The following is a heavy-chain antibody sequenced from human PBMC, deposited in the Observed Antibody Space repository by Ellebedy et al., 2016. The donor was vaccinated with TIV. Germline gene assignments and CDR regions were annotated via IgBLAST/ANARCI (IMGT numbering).Heavy chain of an antibody. Sequence: GGSLRLSXAASGFTFSSYSMNWVRQAPGKGLEWVSSISSSSSYIYYADSVKGRFTISRDNAKNSLYLQMNSLRAEDTAVYYCAGGGQWLVPSDYWGQGTLVTVSS. D-gene: IGHD6-19*01. V-gene: IGHV3-21*01. J-gene: IGHJ4*02. CDR3: AGGGQWLVPSDY. CDR2: ISSSSSYI. CDR1: GFTFSSYS.